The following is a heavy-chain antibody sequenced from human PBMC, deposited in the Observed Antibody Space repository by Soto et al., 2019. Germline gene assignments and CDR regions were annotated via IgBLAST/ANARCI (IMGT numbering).Heavy chain of an antibody. Sequence: QVQLVESGGGVVQPGRSLRLSCAASEFTFSNYGMHWVRQAPGKGLEWVAVILNDGSNRYHADSVKDRFTISRDNSKNTLYLQMNSLRAEDTAVYYCARDDEYSGYGMDVWGQGTTVTVS. J-gene: IGHJ6*02. CDR2: ILNDGSNR. CDR1: EFTFSNYG. V-gene: IGHV3-33*01. CDR3: ARDDEYSGYGMDV. D-gene: IGHD3-10*01.